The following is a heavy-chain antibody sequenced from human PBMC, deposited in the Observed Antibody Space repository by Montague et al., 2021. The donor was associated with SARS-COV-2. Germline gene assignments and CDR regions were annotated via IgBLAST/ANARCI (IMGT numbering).Heavy chain of an antibody. CDR2: IYYSGST. Sequence: SETLSLTCTVSGGSIRSSSYYWGWIRQPPGKGLECIGSIYYSGSTYYNPSLKSRVTISVDTSKNHFSLKLSSVTAADTAVYYCARTTWLRGNFDLWGRGTLVTVSS. CDR3: ARTTWLRGNFDL. D-gene: IGHD5-12*01. J-gene: IGHJ2*01. V-gene: IGHV4-39*07. CDR1: GGSIRSSSYY.